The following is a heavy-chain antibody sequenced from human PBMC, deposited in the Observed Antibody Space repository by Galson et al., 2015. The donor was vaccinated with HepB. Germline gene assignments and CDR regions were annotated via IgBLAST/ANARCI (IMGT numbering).Heavy chain of an antibody. CDR1: GFTVSSNY. CDR3: ARDRAVGAFDI. Sequence: SLRLSCAASGFTVSSNYMSWVRQAPGKGLEWVSVIYSGGSTYYADSVKGRFTISRDNSKNTLYLQMNSLRAEDTAVYYCARDRAVGAFDIWGQGTMVTVSS. V-gene: IGHV3-53*01. CDR2: IYSGGST. J-gene: IGHJ3*02. D-gene: IGHD4-23*01.